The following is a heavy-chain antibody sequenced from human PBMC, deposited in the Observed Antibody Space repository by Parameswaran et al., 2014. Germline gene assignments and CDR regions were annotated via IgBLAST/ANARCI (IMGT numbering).Heavy chain of an antibody. J-gene: IGHJ4*02. V-gene: IGHV3-53*01. D-gene: IGHD3-10*01. CDR2: IYSGGST. Sequence: VRQMPGKGLEWVSVIYSGGSTYYADSVKGRFTISRDNSKNTLYLQMNSLRAEDTAVYYCARGRGAHFDYWGQGTLVTVSS. CDR3: ARGRGAHFDY.